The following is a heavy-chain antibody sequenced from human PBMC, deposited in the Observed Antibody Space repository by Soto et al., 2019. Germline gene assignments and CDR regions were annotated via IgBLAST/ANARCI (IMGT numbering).Heavy chain of an antibody. J-gene: IGHJ4*02. CDR3: ARDMREGLSGWHGVDY. V-gene: IGHV1-46*01. CDR2: VNPSSGVT. Sequence: QVQLVQSGAEVKKPGASVKVSCKPFGYTFTSYYIHWVRQAPGEGLEWMGIVNPSSGVTGYTQKFKGRVTMNTDTSTSTVYMEMSSLRSEDTAVYYCARDMREGLSGWHGVDYWGQGTLVTVSS. CDR1: GYTFTSYY. D-gene: IGHD6-19*01.